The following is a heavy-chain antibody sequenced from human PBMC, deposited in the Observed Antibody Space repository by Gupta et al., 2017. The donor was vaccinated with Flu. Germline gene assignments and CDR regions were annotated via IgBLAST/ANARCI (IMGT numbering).Heavy chain of an antibody. CDR3: ARFVSASYYCFDH. V-gene: IGHV3-23*01. D-gene: IGHD1-26*01. CDR2: ISYSGGST. CDR1: GFSFGAYA. Sequence: EVHLLQSGGGLVQPGGSLRLSCAASGFSFGAYAMGWVRQAPGKGPEWVSGISYSGGSTYDVDSVKGRFTISRDNSKSTLNLQMNNLRPEDTAVYYCARFVSASYYCFDHWGQGTLVTVSS. J-gene: IGHJ4*02.